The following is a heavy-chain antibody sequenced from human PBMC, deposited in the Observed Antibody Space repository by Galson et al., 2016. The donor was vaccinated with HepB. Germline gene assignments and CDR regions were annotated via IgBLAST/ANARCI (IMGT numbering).Heavy chain of an antibody. Sequence: SETLSLTCTVSGGSITNYHWSWIRQPPGKGLEWIGHIYYSGGTNYNPSLKSRVTISLDTSKNQFSLKLRSVTAADTAVYYWARGDGYCSSTTCYFKRWGQGTPVTVSS. CDR1: GGSITNYH. CDR2: IYYSGGT. CDR3: ARGDGYCSSTTCYFKR. J-gene: IGHJ4*03. D-gene: IGHD2-2*01. V-gene: IGHV4-59*01.